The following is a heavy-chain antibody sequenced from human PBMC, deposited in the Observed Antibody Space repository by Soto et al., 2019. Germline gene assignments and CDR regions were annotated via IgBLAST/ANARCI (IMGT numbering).Heavy chain of an antibody. J-gene: IGHJ4*02. CDR1: GFTFSSYG. Sequence: GGSLRLSCAASGFTFSSYGMHWVRQAPGKGLEWVAVISYDGSNKYYADSVKGRFTISRDNSKNTLYLQMNSLRAEDTAVYYCAKDRGSSGWYYTFDYWGQGTLVTVSS. CDR3: AKDRGSSGWYYTFDY. V-gene: IGHV3-30*18. CDR2: ISYDGSNK. D-gene: IGHD6-19*01.